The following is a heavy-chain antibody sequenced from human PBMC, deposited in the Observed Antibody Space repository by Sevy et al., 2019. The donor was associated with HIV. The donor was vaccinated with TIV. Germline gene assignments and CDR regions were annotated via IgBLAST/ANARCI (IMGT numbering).Heavy chain of an antibody. Sequence: ETLSLTCTVSGGSISSYYWSWIRQPPGKGLEWIGYIYYSGSTNYNPSLKSRVTISVDTSKNQFSLKLSSVTAADTAVYYCARSNYQYYDFWSGYYKDNWFDPWGQGTLVTVSS. J-gene: IGHJ5*02. CDR1: GGSISSYY. CDR2: IYYSGST. V-gene: IGHV4-59*01. D-gene: IGHD3-3*01. CDR3: ARSNYQYYDFWSGYYKDNWFDP.